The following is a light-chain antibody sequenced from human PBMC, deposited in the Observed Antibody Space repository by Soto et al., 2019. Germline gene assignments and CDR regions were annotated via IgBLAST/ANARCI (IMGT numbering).Light chain of an antibody. Sequence: EIVMTQCPATLSVSPWERATLSCRASQSVSSNLAWYQQKPGQAPRLLIYGASTRATGIPARFSGSGSGTEFTLTISSLQSEDCTIYYCQQYNNWPPITFGQGTRLEIK. J-gene: IGKJ5*01. V-gene: IGKV3-15*01. CDR1: QSVSSN. CDR3: QQYNNWPPIT. CDR2: GAS.